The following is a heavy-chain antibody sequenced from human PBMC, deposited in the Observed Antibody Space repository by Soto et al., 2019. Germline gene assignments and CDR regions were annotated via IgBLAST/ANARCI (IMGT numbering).Heavy chain of an antibody. J-gene: IGHJ6*02. CDR2: IYYSGST. CDR1: GGSISSGGYY. V-gene: IGHV4-31*03. Sequence: TLSLTCTVSGGSISSGGYYWSWIRQHPGKGLEWIGYIYYSGSTYYNPSLKSRVTIAVDTSKNQFSLKLSSVTAADTAVYYCARDVVSRAEYYYGMDVWGQGTTVTAP. CDR3: ARDVVSRAEYYYGMDV.